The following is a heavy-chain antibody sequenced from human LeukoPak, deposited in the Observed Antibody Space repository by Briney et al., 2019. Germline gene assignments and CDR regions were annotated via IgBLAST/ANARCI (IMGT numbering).Heavy chain of an antibody. Sequence: PGGSLRLPCAASGFTFSSYGMHWVRQAPGKGLEWVAVISYDGSNKYYADSVKGRFTISRDNSKNTLYLQMNSLRAEDTAVYYCAKGNYGSGSYYYYWGQGTLVTVSS. CDR1: GFTFSSYG. CDR3: AKGNYGSGSYYYY. J-gene: IGHJ4*02. V-gene: IGHV3-30*18. CDR2: ISYDGSNK. D-gene: IGHD3-10*01.